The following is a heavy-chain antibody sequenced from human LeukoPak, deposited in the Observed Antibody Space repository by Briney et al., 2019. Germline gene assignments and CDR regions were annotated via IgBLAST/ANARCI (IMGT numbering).Heavy chain of an antibody. D-gene: IGHD6-6*01. Sequence: GGSLRLSCAASVFTFSNYSVSWVRQAPWKGLEWVSVISGSGVSTYYADSVKGRFTISRDNSKNTLYLQMNSLRAEDTAVYYCANYKQLSRNNWFDPWGQGTLVTVSS. J-gene: IGHJ5*02. CDR2: ISGSGVST. CDR1: VFTFSNYS. V-gene: IGHV3-23*01. CDR3: ANYKQLSRNNWFDP.